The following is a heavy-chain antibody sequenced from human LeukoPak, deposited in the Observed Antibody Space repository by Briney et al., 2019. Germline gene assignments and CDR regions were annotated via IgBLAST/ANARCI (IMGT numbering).Heavy chain of an antibody. J-gene: IGHJ4*02. CDR1: GGSISSSSYY. Sequence: PSETLSLTCTVSGGSISSSSYYWGWIRQPPGKGLEWIGSIYYSGSTYYNPSLKSRVTISVDTSKNQFSLKLSSVTAADTAVYYCARLLYYYGSGGQNYFDYWGQGTLVTVSS. V-gene: IGHV4-39*07. CDR2: IYYSGST. D-gene: IGHD3-10*01. CDR3: ARLLYYYGSGGQNYFDY.